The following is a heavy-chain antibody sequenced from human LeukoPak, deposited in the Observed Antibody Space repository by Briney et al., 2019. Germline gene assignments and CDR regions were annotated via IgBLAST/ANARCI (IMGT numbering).Heavy chain of an antibody. D-gene: IGHD3-22*01. Sequence: SETLSLTCTVSGGSISTYYWSWIRQPPGKGLEWIGYIYYTGSTSYNPSLKSRVTMSLDASKNQFSLKLSSVTAADTAVYYCASFYYYDSSGYYRRGAFGIWGQGTMVTVSS. CDR3: ASFYYYDSSGYYRRGAFGI. CDR1: GGSISTYY. CDR2: IYYTGST. J-gene: IGHJ3*02. V-gene: IGHV4-59*12.